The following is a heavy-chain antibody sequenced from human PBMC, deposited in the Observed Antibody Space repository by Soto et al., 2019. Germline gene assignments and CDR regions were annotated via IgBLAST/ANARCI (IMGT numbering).Heavy chain of an antibody. Sequence: QVHLQESGPGLVKPSQTLSLTCSVSSGSISHGGYYWSWIRHHPRRGLEWIGFIYYTGNAYYSPSLESRVTLTVDRFKNEFSLDLTSVTAADAGVYYCARSFTPWNMNYYGVDVWGPGTTVTVSS. J-gene: IGHJ6*02. D-gene: IGHD1-1*01. CDR2: IYYTGNA. V-gene: IGHV4-31*03. CDR1: SGSISHGGYY. CDR3: ARSFTPWNMNYYGVDV.